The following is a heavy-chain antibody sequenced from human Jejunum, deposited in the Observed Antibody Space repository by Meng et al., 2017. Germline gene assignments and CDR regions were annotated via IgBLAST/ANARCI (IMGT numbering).Heavy chain of an antibody. CDR2: IKTDGSQT. CDR1: GFTLRGHW. J-gene: IGHJ4*02. V-gene: IGHV3-74*01. CDR3: ARDSPQSGADFDY. D-gene: IGHD1-26*01. Sequence: GDSLTISCVGSGFTLRGHWMHWVRQAPGKGLERVSHIKTDGSQTAYADSVKGRFTISRDNARNTVYLQMNSLRVEDTAVYYCARDSPQSGADFDYWGQGALVTVSS.